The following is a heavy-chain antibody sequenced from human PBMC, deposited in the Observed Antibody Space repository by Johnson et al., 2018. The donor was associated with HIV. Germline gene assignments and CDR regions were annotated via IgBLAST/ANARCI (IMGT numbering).Heavy chain of an antibody. CDR3: ARDPYGSGPYVAFDI. V-gene: IGHV3-23*01. Sequence: VQLLESGGGLVQPGGSLRLSCAASGFTFSTYAMSWVRQAPGKGLEWVSGISWNSGSIGYADSVKGRFTISRDNSKNTLYLQMNSLRAEDTAVYYCARDPYGSGPYVAFDIWGQGTMVTVSS. D-gene: IGHD3-10*01. CDR2: ISWNSGSI. CDR1: GFTFSTYA. J-gene: IGHJ3*02.